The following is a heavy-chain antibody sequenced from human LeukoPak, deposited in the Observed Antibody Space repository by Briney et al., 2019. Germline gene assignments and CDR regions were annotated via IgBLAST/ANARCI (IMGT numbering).Heavy chain of an antibody. CDR1: GFTFSTYA. V-gene: IGHV3-23*01. Sequence: GGSLRLSCAASGFTFSTYAMSWVRQAPGKGLEWVSTISGNGGSTYHADSVKGRFTISRDNSKNTLYLQMNTLRVEDTAVYYCAKPPPDSSSWLFDCWGQGTLVTVSS. D-gene: IGHD6-13*01. CDR3: AKPPPDSSSWLFDC. CDR2: ISGNGGST. J-gene: IGHJ4*02.